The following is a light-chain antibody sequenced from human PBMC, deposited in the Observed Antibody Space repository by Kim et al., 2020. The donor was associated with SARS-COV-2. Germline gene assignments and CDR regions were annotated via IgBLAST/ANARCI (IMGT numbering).Light chain of an antibody. CDR1: QSVSSSY. CDR2: DAS. J-gene: IGKJ2*01. V-gene: IGKV3-20*01. Sequence: LSPGERATLSCRASQSVSSSYLAWYQQKPGQAPRLLIYDASTRATGIPDRFSGRGSGTDFTLTISRLQPEDLAVYYCQQYAKSPYTFGRGTKLEI. CDR3: QQYAKSPYT.